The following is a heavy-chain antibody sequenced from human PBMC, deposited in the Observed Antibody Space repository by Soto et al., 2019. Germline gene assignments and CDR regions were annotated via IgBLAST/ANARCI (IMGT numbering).Heavy chain of an antibody. CDR1: GFTFSSYG. Sequence: GESLKISCAASGFTFSSYGMHWVRQAPGKGLEWVAVISYDGSNKYYADSVKGRFTISRDNSKNTLYLQMNSLRAEDTAVYYCAKDRNYYGSGSYLFDYWGQGTLVTVSS. V-gene: IGHV3-30*18. CDR2: ISYDGSNK. CDR3: AKDRNYYGSGSYLFDY. D-gene: IGHD3-10*01. J-gene: IGHJ4*02.